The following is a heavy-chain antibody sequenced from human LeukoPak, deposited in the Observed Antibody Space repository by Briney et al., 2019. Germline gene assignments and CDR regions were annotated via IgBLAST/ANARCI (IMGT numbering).Heavy chain of an antibody. CDR1: GFTFSDTW. D-gene: IGHD4-11*01. J-gene: IGHJ4*02. Sequence: GGSLRLSCAASGFTFSDTWMHWVRQAPGKGLVWVSRIRSDGSDTRYAESVKGRFTISRDNAKGTLYLQMSSLRAEDTAVYYCTGHHQAYSRTYWGQGTLVTVSS. V-gene: IGHV3-74*01. CDR3: TGHHQAYSRTY. CDR2: IRSDGSDT.